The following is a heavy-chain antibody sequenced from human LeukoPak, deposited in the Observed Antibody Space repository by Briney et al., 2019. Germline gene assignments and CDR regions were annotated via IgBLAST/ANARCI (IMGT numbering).Heavy chain of an antibody. CDR1: GYTFTGYL. Sequence: GASVKVSCKASGYTFTGYLIHWVRQAPGQGLEYMGWINPKSGGTEYAQKFLGRVTMTRDTSTSTASMELSRLRSDGTAVYLCARDLSTSSTWELDYWGQGTLVTVSS. J-gene: IGHJ4*02. CDR2: INPKSGGT. CDR3: ARDLSTSSTWELDY. D-gene: IGHD2/OR15-2a*01. V-gene: IGHV1-2*02.